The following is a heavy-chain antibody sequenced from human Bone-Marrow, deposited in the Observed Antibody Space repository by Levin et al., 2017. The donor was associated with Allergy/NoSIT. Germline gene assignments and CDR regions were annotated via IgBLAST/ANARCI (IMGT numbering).Heavy chain of an antibody. J-gene: IGHJ3*02. V-gene: IGHV1-2*02. Sequence: ASVKVSCKASGYTFTGYHIHWVRQAPGQGLEWMGWINTNRGDTNYPQKFQGRVTMTRDTSISTAYMELNRLRSDDTAIYYCARDSSLTDDDAFDMWGQGTVVTVSS. CDR1: GYTFTGYH. CDR3: ARDSSLTDDDAFDM. CDR2: INTNRGDT. D-gene: IGHD1-1*01.